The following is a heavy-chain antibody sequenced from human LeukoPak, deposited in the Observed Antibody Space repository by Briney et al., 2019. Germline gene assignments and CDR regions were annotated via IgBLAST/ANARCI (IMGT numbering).Heavy chain of an antibody. V-gene: IGHV4-34*01. CDR2: TNYSGST. CDR3: ARGLKGVSSSPNWFDP. Sequence: PSETLSLTCAVYGGSFSGYYWSWIRQPPGKGLEWIGETNYSGSTNYNPSLKSRVTISVDTSKNQFSLKLSSVTAADTAVYYCARGLKGVSSSPNWFDPWGQGTLVTVSS. D-gene: IGHD6-6*01. CDR1: GGSFSGYY. J-gene: IGHJ5*02.